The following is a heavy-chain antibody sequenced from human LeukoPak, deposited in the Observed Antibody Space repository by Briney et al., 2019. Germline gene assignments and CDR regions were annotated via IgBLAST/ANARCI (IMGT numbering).Heavy chain of an antibody. V-gene: IGHV3-30*02. Sequence: PGGSLRLSCAASGFTFSSYGMHWVRQAPGKGLEWVAFIRYDGSNKYYADSVKGRFTISRDNSKNTLYLQMNSLRAEDRAVYYCARTYYSNYVHYFDYWGQGTLVTVSS. D-gene: IGHD4-11*01. J-gene: IGHJ4*02. CDR2: IRYDGSNK. CDR1: GFTFSSYG. CDR3: ARTYYSNYVHYFDY.